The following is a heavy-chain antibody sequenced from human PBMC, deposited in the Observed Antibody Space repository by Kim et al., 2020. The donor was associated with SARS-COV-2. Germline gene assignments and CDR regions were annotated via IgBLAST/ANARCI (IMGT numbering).Heavy chain of an antibody. J-gene: IGHJ5*02. CDR2: ISSSGSTI. V-gene: IGHV3-11*01. D-gene: IGHD6-13*01. CDR1: GFTFSDYY. Sequence: GGSLRLSCAASGFTFSDYYMSWIRQAPGKGLEWVSYISSSGSTIYYADSVKGRFTISRDNAKNSLYLQMNSLRAEDTAVYYCARDWAIAAAGRRRGWFDPWGQGTLVTVSS. CDR3: ARDWAIAAAGRRRGWFDP.